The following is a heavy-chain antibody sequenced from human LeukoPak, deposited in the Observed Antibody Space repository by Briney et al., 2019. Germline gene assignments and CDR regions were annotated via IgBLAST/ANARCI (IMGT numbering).Heavy chain of an antibody. J-gene: IGHJ4*02. CDR3: ARDSVSMVRGVMTQGGFDY. CDR1: GYTFTSYG. CDR2: ISAYNGNT. V-gene: IGHV1-18*01. Sequence: GASVNVSCKASGYTFTSYGISWVRQAPGQGLEWMGWISAYNGNTNYAQKLQGRVTMTTDTSTSTAYMELRSLRSDDTAVYYCARDSVSMVRGVMTQGGFDYWGQGTLVTVSS. D-gene: IGHD3-10*01.